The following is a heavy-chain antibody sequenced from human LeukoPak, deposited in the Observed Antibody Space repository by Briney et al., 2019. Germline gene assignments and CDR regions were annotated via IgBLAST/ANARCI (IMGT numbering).Heavy chain of an antibody. CDR1: GFTFSSYG. CDR3: ARAGLEMATILGYFDY. V-gene: IGHV3-21*01. Sequence: GGSLRLSCAASGFTFSSYGMHWVRQAPGKGLEWVSSISSSSSYIYYADSVKGRFTISRDNAKNSLYLQMNSLRAEDTAVYYCARAGLEMATILGYFDYWGQGTLVTVSS. D-gene: IGHD5-24*01. CDR2: ISSSSSYI. J-gene: IGHJ4*02.